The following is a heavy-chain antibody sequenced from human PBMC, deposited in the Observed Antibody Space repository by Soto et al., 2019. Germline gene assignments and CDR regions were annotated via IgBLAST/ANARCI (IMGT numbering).Heavy chain of an antibody. Sequence: EVQLVESGGGLVQPGGSLRLSCAASGFTFTSYWMHWVRQAPGKGPVWVSRINKDGTTTAYADSVKGRFTISRANANNMLYLQLNSLRVEDTAVYYCAKNLICGQCDYWVQGALVTVSS. CDR2: INKDGTTT. CDR3: AKNLICGQCDY. CDR1: GFTFTSYW. D-gene: IGHD3-3*02. V-gene: IGHV3-74*03. J-gene: IGHJ4*02.